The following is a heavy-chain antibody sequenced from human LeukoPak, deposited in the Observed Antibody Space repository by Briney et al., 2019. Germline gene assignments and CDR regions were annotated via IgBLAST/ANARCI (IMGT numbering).Heavy chain of an antibody. CDR1: RFTFDDYT. J-gene: IGHJ6*03. CDR3: AKDLRGHNRRGYCMDG. D-gene: IGHD1-14*01. V-gene: IGHV3-43*01. CDR2: ISWDGGST. Sequence: GGSLRLSCAASRFTFDDYTMHWVRQAPGKGLEWVSLISWDGGSTYYADSVKGRFIISRDNSKNSLYLQMNSLRTEDTALYYCAKDLRGHNRRGYCMDGWLKGATVGVPS.